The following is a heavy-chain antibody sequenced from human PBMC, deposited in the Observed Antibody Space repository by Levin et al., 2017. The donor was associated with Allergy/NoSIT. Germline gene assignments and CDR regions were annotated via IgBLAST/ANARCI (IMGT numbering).Heavy chain of an antibody. V-gene: IGHV3-33*01. J-gene: IGHJ3*02. D-gene: IGHD1-26*01. Sequence: GESLKISCAASGFTFSSYGMHWVRQAPGKGLEWVAVIWYDGSNKYYADSVKGRFTISRDNSKNTLYLQMNSLRAEDTAVYYCARDRGYSGSYYGGAFDIWGQGTMVTVSS. CDR1: GFTFSSYG. CDR3: ARDRGYSGSYYGGAFDI. CDR2: IWYDGSNK.